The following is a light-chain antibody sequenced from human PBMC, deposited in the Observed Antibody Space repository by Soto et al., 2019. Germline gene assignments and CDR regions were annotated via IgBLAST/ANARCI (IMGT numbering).Light chain of an antibody. V-gene: IGLV2-8*01. CDR1: SRDVGGFNY. CDR2: EVN. J-gene: IGLJ2*01. CDR3: AAWDDSLNGVV. Sequence: QSALTQPPSASGSPGQSVTISCTGTSRDVGGFNYVSWYQQHPGKAPKLLIFEVNKRPSGVPDRFSGSKSGNTASLTVSGLQAEDEADYYCAAWDDSLNGVVFGGGTKLTVL.